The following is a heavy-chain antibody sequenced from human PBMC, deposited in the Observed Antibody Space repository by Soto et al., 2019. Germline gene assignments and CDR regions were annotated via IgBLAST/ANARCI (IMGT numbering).Heavy chain of an antibody. Sequence: ASVKVSCKASGYTFASYDINWVRQATGQGLEWMGWMNPNSGNTGYAQKFQGRVTMTRNTSISTAYMELRSLRSEDTAVYYCARGGGSSWYYYYYGMDVWGQGTTVTVSS. CDR3: ARGGGSSWYYYYYGMDV. D-gene: IGHD6-13*01. CDR1: GYTFASYD. CDR2: MNPNSGNT. J-gene: IGHJ6*02. V-gene: IGHV1-8*01.